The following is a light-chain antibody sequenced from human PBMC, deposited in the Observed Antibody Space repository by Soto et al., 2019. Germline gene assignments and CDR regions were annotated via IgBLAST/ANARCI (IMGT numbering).Light chain of an antibody. V-gene: IGKV1-5*01. Sequence: EIQMTQSPSTLSASVGDRVTIACRASQSISSWLAWYQQKPGKAPKLLIYDASSLESGVPSRFSGSRSGTECTLTISSLQPDDVSTYYCQQYNSYPWTLGQGTKVDI. CDR2: DAS. CDR1: QSISSW. CDR3: QQYNSYPWT. J-gene: IGKJ1*01.